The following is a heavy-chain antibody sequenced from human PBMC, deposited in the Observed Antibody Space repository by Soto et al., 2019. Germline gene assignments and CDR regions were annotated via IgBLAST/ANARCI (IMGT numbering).Heavy chain of an antibody. CDR1: VFIFSNYE. V-gene: IGHV3-48*03. CDR3: AREICSGSRCYDTFDL. D-gene: IGHD2-15*01. CDR2: ISDSGSTI. Sequence: XGSLRLSCASSVFIFSNYEMDCVRHAPGKGLEWIAYISDSGSTILYADSVKGRFTISRDDAGRSLYLQMDSLRAEDTAVYYCAREICSGSRCYDTFDLWGQGTKVTVSS. J-gene: IGHJ3*01.